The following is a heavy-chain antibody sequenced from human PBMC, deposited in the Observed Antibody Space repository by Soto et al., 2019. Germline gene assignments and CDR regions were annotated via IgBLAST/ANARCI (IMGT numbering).Heavy chain of an antibody. V-gene: IGHV1-46*01. CDR3: VKDTITVIRGRKQPSLHVDP. J-gene: IGHJ5*02. CDR2: IDPSDGTT. Sequence: QALLVQSGAEVQNPGASVKVSCQASGFLLTTHYIHWVRQAPGQGHERRGPIDPSDGTTTYAQDFMGRVVMTRDLSTSTACLGLTGLIHENTGVYFCVKDTITVIRGRKQPSLHVDPWGPGTLVTVSS. CDR1: GFLLTTHY. D-gene: IGHD3-10*01.